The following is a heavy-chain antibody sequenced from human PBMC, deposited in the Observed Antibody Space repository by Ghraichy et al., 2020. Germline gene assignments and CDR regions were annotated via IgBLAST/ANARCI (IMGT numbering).Heavy chain of an antibody. CDR1: GFTFSSNG. D-gene: IGHD3-16*01. CDR2: IWYDGSNK. V-gene: IGHV3-33*01. CDR3: VRWGAWKTVDF. Sequence: GGSLRLSCAASGFTFSSNGMHWVRQAPGKGLEWVAVIWYDGSNKYYADSVKGRFTISRDNSMNTLYLQMDNLRTEDTATYYCVRWGAWKTVDFWGQGALVTVSS. J-gene: IGHJ4*02.